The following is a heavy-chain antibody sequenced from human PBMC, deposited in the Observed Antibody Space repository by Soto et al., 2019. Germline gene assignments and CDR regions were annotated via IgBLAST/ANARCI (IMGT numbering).Heavy chain of an antibody. D-gene: IGHD6-13*01. V-gene: IGHV4-61*01. Sequence: QVQLQESGPGLVKPSETLSLTCTVSGGSVSSGSYYWSWIRQPPGKGLEWIGYIYYSGSTNYNPSLKSRVTISVDTSKNPFSLKLSSVTAADTAVYYCARDKVIAAAGYYYYGMDVWGQGTTVTVSS. CDR1: GGSVSSGSYY. CDR3: ARDKVIAAAGYYYYGMDV. J-gene: IGHJ6*02. CDR2: IYYSGST.